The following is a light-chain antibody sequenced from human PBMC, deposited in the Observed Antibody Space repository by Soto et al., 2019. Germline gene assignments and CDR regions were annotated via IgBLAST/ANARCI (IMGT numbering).Light chain of an antibody. CDR1: QDISRW. CDR2: SAS. V-gene: IGKV1-12*01. CDR3: QQASSFAIT. Sequence: DIRMTQSPSSVSASVGDRVIITCRASQDISRWLAWYQQKPGRAPNLLIYSASSLLSGVPSRFSGSGSGTDFTLTISNLQPEDFATYYCQQASSFAITFGGGTKVEI. J-gene: IGKJ4*01.